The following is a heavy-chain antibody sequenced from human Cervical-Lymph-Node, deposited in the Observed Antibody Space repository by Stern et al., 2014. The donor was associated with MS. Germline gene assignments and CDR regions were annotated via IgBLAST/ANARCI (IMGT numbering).Heavy chain of an antibody. J-gene: IGHJ4*02. CDR1: GYTFTGFF. CDR2: INPNTGVT. CDR3: ARGYTFFDN. Sequence: QDQLVQSGAEVKKPGASVKVSCTASGYTFTGFFLHWVRQAPGQGLEWVGWINPNTGVTKSAQKFQGWVTLTRDTSINTVYMELNRLKSDDTAVFYCARGYTFFDNWGQGTLVTVSS. V-gene: IGHV1-2*04. D-gene: IGHD2/OR15-2a*01.